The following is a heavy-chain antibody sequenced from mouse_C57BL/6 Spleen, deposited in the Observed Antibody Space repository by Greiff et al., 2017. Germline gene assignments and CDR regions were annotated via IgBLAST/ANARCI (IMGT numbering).Heavy chain of an antibody. Sequence: VQLQQSGPELVKPGASVTISCKASGYSFTDYNLNWVKQSNGKSLEWIGVLNPNYGTTSYNQKFKGKATLTVAQSSSTAYMQLNSLTSEDSAVYYWARARDYYGSLDYWGQGTTLTVSS. CDR2: LNPNYGTT. D-gene: IGHD1-1*01. V-gene: IGHV1-39*01. CDR3: ARARDYYGSLDY. J-gene: IGHJ2*01. CDR1: GYSFTDYN.